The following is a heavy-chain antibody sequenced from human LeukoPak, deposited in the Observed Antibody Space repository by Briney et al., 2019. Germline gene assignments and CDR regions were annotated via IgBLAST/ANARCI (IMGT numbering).Heavy chain of an antibody. J-gene: IGHJ3*02. CDR1: GFTFDDYA. V-gene: IGHV3-9*01. Sequence: GGSLRLSCAASGFTFDDYAMHWVRQAPGKGLEWVSGISWNSGSIGYADSVKGRFTISRDNAKNSLYLQMNSLRAEDTALYYCAKAKGYYYGSGSYYIRNPGAFDIWGQGTMVTVSS. CDR2: ISWNSGSI. D-gene: IGHD3-10*01. CDR3: AKAKGYYYGSGSYYIRNPGAFDI.